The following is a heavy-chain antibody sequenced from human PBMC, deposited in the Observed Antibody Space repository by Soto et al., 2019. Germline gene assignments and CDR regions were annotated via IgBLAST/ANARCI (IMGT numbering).Heavy chain of an antibody. D-gene: IGHD4-17*01. CDR1: GYTFTSYY. V-gene: IGHV1-46*03. CDR3: ARAYGDYPFDY. J-gene: IGHJ4*02. CDR2: INPSGGST. Sequence: QVQLVQSGAEVKKPGASVKVSCKASGYTFTSYYMHWVRQAPGQGLEWMGIINPSGGSTSYAQKFQGRVNMTRDTSTSTVYMELSSLRSEDTAVYYCARAYGDYPFDYWGQGTLVTVSS.